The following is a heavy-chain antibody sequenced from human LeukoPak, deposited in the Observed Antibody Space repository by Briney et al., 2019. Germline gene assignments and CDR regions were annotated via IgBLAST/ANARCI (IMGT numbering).Heavy chain of an antibody. CDR3: ARKAGYYYGSGDY. Sequence: GGSLRLSCAASGFTFSSYSMNWVRQAPGKGLEWVSYISSSTSTIYYADSVKGRVTISRDNSKNTLYLQMNSLRAEDTAVYYCARKAGYYYGSGDYWGQGTLVTVSS. V-gene: IGHV3-48*01. J-gene: IGHJ4*02. D-gene: IGHD3-10*01. CDR2: ISSSTSTI. CDR1: GFTFSSYS.